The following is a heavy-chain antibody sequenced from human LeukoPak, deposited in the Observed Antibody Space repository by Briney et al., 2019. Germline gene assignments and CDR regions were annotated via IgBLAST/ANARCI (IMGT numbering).Heavy chain of an antibody. CDR2: INHSGST. CDR1: GGSFSGYY. V-gene: IGHV4-34*01. Sequence: PSETLSLTCAVYGGSFSGYYWSWIRQPPGKGLEWIGEINHSGSTNYNPSLKSRVTISVEMSKKQFSLKLSSVTAADTAVYYCARHGSIMVRGYYWGQGTLVTVSS. J-gene: IGHJ4*02. D-gene: IGHD3-10*01. CDR3: ARHGSIMVRGYY.